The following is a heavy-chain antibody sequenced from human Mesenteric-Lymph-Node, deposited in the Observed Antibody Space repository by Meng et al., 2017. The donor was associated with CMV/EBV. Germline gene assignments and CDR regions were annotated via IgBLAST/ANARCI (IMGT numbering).Heavy chain of an antibody. D-gene: IGHD1-1*01. V-gene: IGHV3-30*04. J-gene: IGHJ4*02. CDR2: ISFDGRNK. Sequence: GESLKISCVVFGFSLSTYAMHWVRQAPGKGLEWVAVISFDGRNKYTDSVKGRFTISRDNSKNTLYLQMKSLRAEDTAVYYCAREVQRRSFDYWGQGTLVTVSS. CDR1: GFSLSTYA. CDR3: AREVQRRSFDY.